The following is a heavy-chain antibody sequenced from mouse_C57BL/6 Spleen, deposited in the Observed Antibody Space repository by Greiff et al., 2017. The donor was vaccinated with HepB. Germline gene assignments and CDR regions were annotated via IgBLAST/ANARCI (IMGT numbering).Heavy chain of an antibody. CDR3: SYGSSPYYAMDY. CDR2: IYPGGGYT. CDR1: GYTFTNYW. D-gene: IGHD1-1*01. Sequence: VQLQQSGAELVRPGTSVKMSCKASGYTFTNYWIGWAKQRPGHGLEWSGDIYPGGGYTKYNEKFKGKATLTADKSSSTAYMQFSSLTSEDSAIYYCSYGSSPYYAMDYWGQGTSVTVSS. J-gene: IGHJ4*01. V-gene: IGHV1-63*01.